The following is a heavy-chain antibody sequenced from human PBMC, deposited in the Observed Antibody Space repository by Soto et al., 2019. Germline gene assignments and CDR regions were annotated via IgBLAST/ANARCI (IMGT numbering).Heavy chain of an antibody. CDR3: ARDGGSDILTGYYSGMDV. CDR2: IYYSGST. J-gene: IGHJ6*02. V-gene: IGHV4-30-4*01. Sequence: QVQLQESGPGLVKPSQTLSLTCTVSGGSISSGDYYWSWIRQPPGKGLEWIGYIYYSGSTYYNPSLKSRVPISLDTSKNQFSLKLSSVTAADTAVYYCARDGGSDILTGYYSGMDVWCQGATVTVSS. D-gene: IGHD3-9*01. CDR1: GGSISSGDYY.